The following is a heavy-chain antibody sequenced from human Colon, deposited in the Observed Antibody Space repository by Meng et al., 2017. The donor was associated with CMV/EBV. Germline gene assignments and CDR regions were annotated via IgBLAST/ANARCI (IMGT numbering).Heavy chain of an antibody. D-gene: IGHD2-15*01. CDR1: GFTFSSSA. J-gene: IGHJ4*02. V-gene: IGHV3-23*01. Sequence: ESLKISCAASGFTFSSSAMSWVRQAPGKGLEWVSTITSSGGSTYYADSVKGRFTISRDNTKNTLYLQMNSLRAEDTAVYYCVRARSGGLDYWGQGTLVTVSS. CDR2: ITSSGGST. CDR3: VRARSGGLDY.